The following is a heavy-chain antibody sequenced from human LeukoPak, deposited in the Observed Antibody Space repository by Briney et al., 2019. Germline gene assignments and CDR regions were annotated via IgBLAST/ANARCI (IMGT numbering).Heavy chain of an antibody. CDR3: ARDSPYRNIVVVPAAPRNWFDP. CDR1: SGSISSSSYY. D-gene: IGHD2-2*01. CDR2: IYYSGST. V-gene: IGHV4-39*07. J-gene: IGHJ5*02. Sequence: SETLSLTCTVSSGSISSSSYYWGWIRQPPGKGLEWIGSIYYSGSTYYNPSLKSRVTISVDTSKNQFSLKLSSVTAADTAVYYCARDSPYRNIVVVPAAPRNWFDPWGQGTLVTVSS.